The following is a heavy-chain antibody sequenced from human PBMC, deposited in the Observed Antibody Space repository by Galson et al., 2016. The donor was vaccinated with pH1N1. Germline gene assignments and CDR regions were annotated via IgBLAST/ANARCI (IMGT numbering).Heavy chain of an antibody. V-gene: IGHV2-5*02. CDR3: ARGDY. Sequence: PALVKPTQTLTLTCTFSGFSLSTTGVNVGWIRQPPGKALEWLAVIYWGDDKLYSPSLKSRLAITKDTSKNQVVLTMTNVDPVDTATYYCARGDYWGQGTLVTVSS. CDR2: IYWGDDK. J-gene: IGHJ4*02. CDR1: GFSLSTTGVN.